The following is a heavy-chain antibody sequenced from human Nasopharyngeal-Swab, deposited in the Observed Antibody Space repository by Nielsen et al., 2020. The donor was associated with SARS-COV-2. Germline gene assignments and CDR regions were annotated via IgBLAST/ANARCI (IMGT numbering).Heavy chain of an antibody. J-gene: IGHJ4*02. CDR2: IKSNAEGGTP. V-gene: IGHV3-15*01. Sequence: GESLKISCAVSGFTLSDAWMSWVRQAPGKGLEWVGHIKSNAEGGTPVYAAALKDRITISRDESKTTLFLQMNSLKTEDTAVYYCARSRGAGPNYYFDYWGQGSLVTVSS. CDR1: GFTLSDAW. CDR3: ARSRGAGPNYYFDY. D-gene: IGHD6-19*01.